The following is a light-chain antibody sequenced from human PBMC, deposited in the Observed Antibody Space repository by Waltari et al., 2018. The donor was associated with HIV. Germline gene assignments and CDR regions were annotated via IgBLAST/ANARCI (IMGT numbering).Light chain of an antibody. CDR1: QFVSSSY. Sequence: EVVLTQSPGTLSLSHGDRATLSCRASQFVSSSYLAWFQQKPGQVPRLLIYGASNRATGTPDRFSGSGSGTDFTLTISRLEPEVFAVYYCQQWGTFGQGTKLEIK. V-gene: IGKV3-20*01. CDR3: QQWGT. J-gene: IGKJ2*01. CDR2: GAS.